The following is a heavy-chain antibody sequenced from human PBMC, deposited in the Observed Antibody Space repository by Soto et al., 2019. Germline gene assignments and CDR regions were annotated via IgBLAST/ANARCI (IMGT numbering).Heavy chain of an antibody. CDR3: ARGRRYCSSTSCYTFDY. J-gene: IGHJ4*02. Sequence: ASVNVSCTASGYTFTGYYMHWVRQAPGQGLEWMGWINPNSGGTNYAQKFQGRVTITADESTSTAYMELSSLRSEDTAVYYCARGRRYCSSTSCYTFDYWGQGTLVTVSS. V-gene: IGHV1-2*02. CDR2: INPNSGGT. CDR1: GYTFTGYY. D-gene: IGHD2-2*01.